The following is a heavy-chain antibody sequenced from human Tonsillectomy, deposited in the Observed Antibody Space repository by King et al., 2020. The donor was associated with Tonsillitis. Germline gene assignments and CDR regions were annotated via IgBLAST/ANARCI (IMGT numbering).Heavy chain of an antibody. D-gene: IGHD3-10*01. V-gene: IGHV4-38-2*01. CDR1: GYSISSGYY. Sequence: QLQESGPGLVKPSETLSLTCAVSGYSISSGYYWGWIRQPPGKGLEWIGNIYHSGSTYYNPSLKSRVTISVDTSKNQFSLKLSSVTAADTAVYYCASDSFTMVRGVIIFNWFDPWGQGTLVTVSS. CDR3: ASDSFTMVRGVIIFNWFDP. J-gene: IGHJ5*02. CDR2: IYHSGST.